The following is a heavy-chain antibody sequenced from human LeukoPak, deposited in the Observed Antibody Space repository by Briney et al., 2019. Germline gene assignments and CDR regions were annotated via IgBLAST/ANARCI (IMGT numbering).Heavy chain of an antibody. J-gene: IGHJ4*02. CDR2: ISGSGGST. Sequence: GSLRLSCAASGFTFSSYAMNWVRQAPGKGLEWVSAISGSGGSTYYADSVKGRFTISRDNSKNTLYLQMNSLRAEDTAVYYCAKLKYSSSWYYFDYWGQGTLVTVSS. CDR3: AKLKYSSSWYYFDY. V-gene: IGHV3-23*01. D-gene: IGHD6-13*01. CDR1: GFTFSSYA.